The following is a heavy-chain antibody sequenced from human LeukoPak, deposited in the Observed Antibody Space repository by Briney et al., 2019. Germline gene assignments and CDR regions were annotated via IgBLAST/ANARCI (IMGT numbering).Heavy chain of an antibody. CDR1: GFTFSSYA. D-gene: IGHD2-2*01. V-gene: IGHV3-23*01. J-gene: IGHJ3*02. Sequence: GGSLRLSCAASGFTFSSYAMSWVRQAPGKGLEWVSAISGSGGSTYYADSVKGRFTISRDNSKNTLYLQMNSLRAEDTAVYYCARLSYCSSTSCYEVLAFDIWGQGTMVTVSS. CDR3: ARLSYCSSTSCYEVLAFDI. CDR2: ISGSGGST.